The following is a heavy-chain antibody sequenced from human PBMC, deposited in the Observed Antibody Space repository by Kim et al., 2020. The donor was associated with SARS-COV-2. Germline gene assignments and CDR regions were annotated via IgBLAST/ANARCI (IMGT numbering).Heavy chain of an antibody. J-gene: IGHJ6*02. CDR2: ISSSSSYI. V-gene: IGHV3-21*01. CDR3: ARFPQGYYYYGMDV. Sequence: GGSLRLSCAASGFTFSSYSMNWVRQAPGKGLEWVSSISSSSSYIYYADSVKGRFTISRDNAKNSLYLQMNSLRAEDTAVYYCARFPQGYYYYGMDVWGQGTTVTVSS. CDR1: GFTFSSYS.